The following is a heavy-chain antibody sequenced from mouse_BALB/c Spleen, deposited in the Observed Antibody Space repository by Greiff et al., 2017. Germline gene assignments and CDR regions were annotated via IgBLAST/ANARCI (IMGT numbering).Heavy chain of an antibody. J-gene: IGHJ1*01. D-gene: IGHD2-4*01. CDR3: ARGVYYDYPWWYFDV. V-gene: IGHV1-12*01. CDR2: IYPGNGDT. Sequence: LQQPGAELVKPGASVKMSCKASGYTFTSYNMHWVKQTPGQGLEWIGAIYPGNGDTSYNQKFKGKATLTADKSSSTAYMQLSSLTSEDSAVYYCARGVYYDYPWWYFDVWGAGTTVTVSS. CDR1: GYTFTSYN.